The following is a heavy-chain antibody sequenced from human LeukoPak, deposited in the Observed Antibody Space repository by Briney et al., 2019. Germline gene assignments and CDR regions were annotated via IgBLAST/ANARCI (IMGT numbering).Heavy chain of an antibody. CDR2: INGDASNT. Sequence: GGSLRLSCAASGFTFSSYWMHWVRQVAGKGLVWVARINGDASNTTYADSVKGRFTISRDNAKNTLYLQMNSLRVDDTAVYYCARAMPHDNWFDPWGQGSLVTVSS. J-gene: IGHJ5*02. CDR3: ARAMPHDNWFDP. D-gene: IGHD2-2*01. V-gene: IGHV3-74*03. CDR1: GFTFSSYW.